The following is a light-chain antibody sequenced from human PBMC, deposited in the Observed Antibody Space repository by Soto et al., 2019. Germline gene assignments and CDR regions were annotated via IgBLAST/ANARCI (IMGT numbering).Light chain of an antibody. Sequence: IVLPQYTGTLSLSPGERATLSCRASQSVSSNHLAWYQQKPGQAPRLLIYGGSSRATGIPVRFSGSGSETDFTLTITRLEPEDFAVYYWQQYSSSRTFGQGTKVDIK. CDR1: QSVSSNH. V-gene: IGKV3-20*01. J-gene: IGKJ1*01. CDR3: QQYSSSRT. CDR2: GGS.